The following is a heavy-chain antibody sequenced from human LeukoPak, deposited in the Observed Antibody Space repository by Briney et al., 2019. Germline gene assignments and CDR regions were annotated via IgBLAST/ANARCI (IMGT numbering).Heavy chain of an antibody. J-gene: IGHJ4*02. CDR2: ISYDGSNK. Sequence: PGRSLRLSCAASGFTFSSYAMHWVRQAPGKGLEWVAVISYDGSNKYYADSVKGRFTISRDNSKNTLYLQMNSLRVADTAVYYCAGVIAAAGLDYWGQGTLVTVSS. V-gene: IGHV3-30-3*01. CDR3: AGVIAAAGLDY. D-gene: IGHD6-13*01. CDR1: GFTFSSYA.